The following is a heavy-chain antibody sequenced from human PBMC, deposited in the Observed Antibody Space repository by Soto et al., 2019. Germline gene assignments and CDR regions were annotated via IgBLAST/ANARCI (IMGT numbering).Heavy chain of an antibody. V-gene: IGHV1-69*13. CDR2: IIPIFGTA. J-gene: IGHJ5*02. CDR3: ARDASYCSGGSCYPRYHWFDP. Sequence: ASVKVSCKASGGTFSSYAISWVRQAPGQGLEWMGGIIPIFGTANYAQKFQGRVTIAADESTSTAYMELSSLRSEDTAVYYCARDASYCSGGSCYPRYHWFDPWGQGTLVTVSS. D-gene: IGHD2-15*01. CDR1: GGTFSSYA.